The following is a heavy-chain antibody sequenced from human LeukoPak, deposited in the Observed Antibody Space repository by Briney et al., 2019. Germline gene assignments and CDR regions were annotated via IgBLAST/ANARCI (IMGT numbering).Heavy chain of an antibody. CDR1: GFTFSSYE. J-gene: IGHJ4*02. V-gene: IGHV3-48*03. D-gene: IGHD2-2*01. Sequence: PGGSLRLSCAASGFTFSSYEMNWVRQAPGKGLEWVSYIGSSGSTIYYADSVKGRFTISRDNAKNSLYLQMNSLRAEDTAVYYCARRSSPFDYWGQGTLVTVSS. CDR2: IGSSGSTI. CDR3: ARRSSPFDY.